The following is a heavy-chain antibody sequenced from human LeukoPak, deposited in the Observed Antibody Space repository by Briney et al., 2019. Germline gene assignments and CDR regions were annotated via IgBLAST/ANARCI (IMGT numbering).Heavy chain of an antibody. Sequence: GGSLRLSCAASGFTFDDYGMSWVRQAPGKGLEWVSGINWNVGSTGYAASVKGRFTISRDNAKNSLYLQMNSLRAEDTALYYCARSVAASRDYWGQGTLVTVSP. V-gene: IGHV3-20*04. CDR1: GFTFDDYG. CDR3: ARSVAASRDY. CDR2: INWNVGST. J-gene: IGHJ4*02. D-gene: IGHD2-15*01.